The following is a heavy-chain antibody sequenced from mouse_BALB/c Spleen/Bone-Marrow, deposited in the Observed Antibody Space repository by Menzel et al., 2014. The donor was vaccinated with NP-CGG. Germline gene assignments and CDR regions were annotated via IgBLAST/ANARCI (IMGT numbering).Heavy chain of an antibody. V-gene: IGHV1-61*01. CDR2: IHPSDTET. CDR1: GYSFTSYW. J-gene: IGHJ3*01. Sequence: VKLQESGAELVRPGASVKLSCKASGYSFTSYWMNWVKQRPGQCLEWIGMIHPSDTETRLNQRFKDKATLTVDKSSSTAYMQLSSPTSEDSAVYYCARLEGNYGSTFAYWGQGTLVTVSA. D-gene: IGHD1-1*01. CDR3: ARLEGNYGSTFAY.